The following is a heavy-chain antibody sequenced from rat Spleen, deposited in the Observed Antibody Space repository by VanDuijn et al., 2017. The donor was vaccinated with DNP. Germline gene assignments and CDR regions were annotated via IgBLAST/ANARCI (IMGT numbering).Heavy chain of an antibody. CDR1: GFTFNNYW. D-gene: IGHD1-6*01. CDR3: VARAPGDYYYGGYFDY. V-gene: IGHV5-31*01. Sequence: EVQLVESGGGLVQPGRSLKVSCVVSGFTFNNYWMTWIRQVPGKGLEWVASITTSGDSTSSPDSVKGRFTISRDNAKNTLYLQMDSLRSEDTATYYCVARAPGDYYYGGYFDYWGQGVMVTVSS. CDR2: ITTSGDST. J-gene: IGHJ2*01.